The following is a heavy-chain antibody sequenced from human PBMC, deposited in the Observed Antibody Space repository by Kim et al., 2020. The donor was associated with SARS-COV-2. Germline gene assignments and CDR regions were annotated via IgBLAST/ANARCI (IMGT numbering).Heavy chain of an antibody. D-gene: IGHD3-10*01. CDR2: INPSGGST. V-gene: IGHV1-46*01. Sequence: ASVKVSCKASGYTFTSYYMHWVRQAPGQGLEWMGIINPSGGSTSYAQKFQGRVTMTRDTSTSTVYMELSSLRSEDTAVYYCARGTGGYGSGSYYMYFDYWGPGTLVTVSS. CDR3: ARGTGGYGSGSYYMYFDY. J-gene: IGHJ4*02. CDR1: GYTFTSYY.